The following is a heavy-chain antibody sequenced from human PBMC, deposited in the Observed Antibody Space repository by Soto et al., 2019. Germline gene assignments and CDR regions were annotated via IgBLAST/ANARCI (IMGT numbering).Heavy chain of an antibody. J-gene: IGHJ4*02. CDR1: GGSISIGGYY. Sequence: NPSETLSLTCTVSGGSISIGGYYWSCIRQHPGEGLEWIGYIYYSGSTYYNPSLKSRVTISVDTSKNQFSLKLSSVTAADTAVYYCAIARDYIDYWGQGTLVTVSS. CDR2: IYYSGST. CDR3: AIARDYIDY. V-gene: IGHV4-31*03.